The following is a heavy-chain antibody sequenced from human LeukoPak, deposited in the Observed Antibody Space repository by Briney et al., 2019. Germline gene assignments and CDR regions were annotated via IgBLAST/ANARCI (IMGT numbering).Heavy chain of an antibody. CDR3: ARASSQLWYRGGYFDY. D-gene: IGHD5-18*01. J-gene: IGHJ4*02. Sequence: ASVKVSCKASGYTFTSYYMHWVRQAPGQGLEWMGIINPSGGSTSYAQKFQGRVTMTRDTSTSTVYMELSSLRSEDTAVYYCARASSQLWYRGGYFDYWGQGTLVTVSP. CDR2: INPSGGST. CDR1: GYTFTSYY. V-gene: IGHV1-46*01.